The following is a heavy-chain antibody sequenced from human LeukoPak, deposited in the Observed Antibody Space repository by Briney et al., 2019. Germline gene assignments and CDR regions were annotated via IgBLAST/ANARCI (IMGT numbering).Heavy chain of an antibody. D-gene: IGHD3-3*01. J-gene: IGHJ4*02. Sequence: GASLKISCKGSGYSFTSYWIGWVRQMPGKGLEWMGIIYPGDSDTRYSPSFQGQVTTSADKSISTAYLQWSSLKASDTAMYYCARNVMSNYDFWSGYTLGFDYWGQGTLVTVSS. CDR3: ARNVMSNYDFWSGYTLGFDY. CDR2: IYPGDSDT. V-gene: IGHV5-51*01. CDR1: GYSFTSYW.